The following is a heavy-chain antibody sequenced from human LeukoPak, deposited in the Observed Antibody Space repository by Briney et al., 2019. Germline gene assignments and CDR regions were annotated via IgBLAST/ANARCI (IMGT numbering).Heavy chain of an antibody. J-gene: IGHJ4*02. Sequence: SLTLSCSASGFPLHTLRISCVPQAPGEGLEWVSSINAGSDSTDYPDPEKGQLTISRDNHKHTLYLQLNSLRGEDTALYYCANDYSPDYWGQGTLVTVSS. V-gene: IGHV3-23*01. CDR3: ANDYSPDY. D-gene: IGHD2-15*01. CDR1: GFPLHTLR. CDR2: INAGSDST.